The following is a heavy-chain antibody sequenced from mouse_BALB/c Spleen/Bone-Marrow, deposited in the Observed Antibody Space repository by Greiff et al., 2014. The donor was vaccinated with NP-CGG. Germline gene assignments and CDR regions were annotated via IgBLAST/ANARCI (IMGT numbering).Heavy chain of an antibody. CDR1: GFNIKDTY. CDR3: AVYYYGSSSFAY. J-gene: IGHJ3*01. Sequence: EVQLQQSGAELVKPGASVKLSCTASGFNIKDTYMHWVKQRPEQGLEWIGRIDPANGNTKYDPKFQGKATITADTSSNTAYLQLSSLTPEDTAVYYCAVYYYGSSSFAYWGQGTLVTVSA. D-gene: IGHD1-1*01. CDR2: IDPANGNT. V-gene: IGHV14-3*02.